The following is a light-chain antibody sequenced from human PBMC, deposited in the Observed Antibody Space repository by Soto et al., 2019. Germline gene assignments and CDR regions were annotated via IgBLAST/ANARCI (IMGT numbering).Light chain of an antibody. CDR2: GVS. CDR1: SSDIGGYNF. Sequence: QSVLTQPASVSGSPGQSITISCTGTSSDIGGYNFVSWYQHHPGKAPRLIIFGVSDRPSGVSDRFSGSKSGNTASVTISGLQDEEEADYYCSSYISSSSPYVFGTGTKLTVL. CDR3: SSYISSSSPYV. J-gene: IGLJ1*01. V-gene: IGLV2-14*03.